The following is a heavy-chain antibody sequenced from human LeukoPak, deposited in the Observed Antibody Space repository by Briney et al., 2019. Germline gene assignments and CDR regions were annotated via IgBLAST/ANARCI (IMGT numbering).Heavy chain of an antibody. CDR3: AGVGFYYFGSGINFFDY. Sequence: GGSLRLSCAASGFTFSSYSVNWVRQAPGKGLEWVSSITSSSYKYYSDSVKGRFTISRDNAKNSLYLQMNSLRVEDMARYYCAGVGFYYFGSGINFFDYWGQGTLVTVSS. J-gene: IGHJ4*02. D-gene: IGHD3-3*01. CDR2: ITSSSYK. CDR1: GFTFSSYS. V-gene: IGHV3-21*01.